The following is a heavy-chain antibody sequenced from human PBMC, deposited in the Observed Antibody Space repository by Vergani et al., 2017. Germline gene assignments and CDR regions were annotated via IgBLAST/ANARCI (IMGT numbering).Heavy chain of an antibody. V-gene: IGHV4-59*11. J-gene: IGHJ4*02. D-gene: IGHD3-3*01. CDR1: GGSISSHY. Sequence: QVQLQESGPGLVKPSETLSLTCTVSGGSISSHYWSWIRQPPGKGLEWIGYIYYSGSTNYNPSLKSRVTISVDTSKNQFSLKLSSVNAADTAVYYCARAALGYYDFWSGSGYFDYWGQGTLVTVSS. CDR3: ARAALGYYDFWSGSGYFDY. CDR2: IYYSGST.